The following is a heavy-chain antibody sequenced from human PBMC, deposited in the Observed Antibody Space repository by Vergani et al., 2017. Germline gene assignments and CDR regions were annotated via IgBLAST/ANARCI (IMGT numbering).Heavy chain of an antibody. Sequence: QVQLVQSGAEVKKPGSSVKVSCKASGGTFSSYAISWVRQAPGQGLEWMGGIIPIFGTANYEQKFQGRVTITADNSTSTAYMELSSLRSEDPAVYYCARDLEYYDFWSGHYYYYMDVWGKGTTVTVSS. V-gene: IGHV1-69*06. CDR3: ARDLEYYDFWSGHYYYYMDV. J-gene: IGHJ6*03. CDR1: GGTFSSYA. CDR2: IIPIFGTA. D-gene: IGHD3-3*01.